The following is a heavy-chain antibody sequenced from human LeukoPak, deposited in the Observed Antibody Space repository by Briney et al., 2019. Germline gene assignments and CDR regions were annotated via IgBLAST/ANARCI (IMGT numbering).Heavy chain of an antibody. CDR2: IKQDGSEE. CDR1: GFPFSNYW. V-gene: IGHV3-7*05. Sequence: GGSLRLSCAASGFPFSNYWLSWVRQAPGKGLEWVANIKQDGSEEYYADSVKGRLTISRDNSKNTLYLQMNSLRAEDTAVYYCARAPNEYSSGLDLDPWGQGTLVTVSS. J-gene: IGHJ5*02. CDR3: ARAPNEYSSGLDLDP. D-gene: IGHD6-19*01.